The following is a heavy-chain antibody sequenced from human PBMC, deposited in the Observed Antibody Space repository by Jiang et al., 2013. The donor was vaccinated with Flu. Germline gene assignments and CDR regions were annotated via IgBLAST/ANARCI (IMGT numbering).Heavy chain of an antibody. Sequence: GAEVKKPGASVKVSCKASGYTFTAHGITWVRQAPGQGLEWMGWIGGNKGNTNYAEKFQGRVTMTTDTSTSTAYMEVRSLRFDDTAVYYCARDGDCSSTNCQAGYNYDGMDVWGKGTTVTVSS. J-gene: IGHJ6*04. V-gene: IGHV1-18*01. D-gene: IGHD2-2*01. CDR3: ARDGDCSSTNCQAGYNYDGMDV. CDR2: IGGNKGNT. CDR1: GYTFTAHG.